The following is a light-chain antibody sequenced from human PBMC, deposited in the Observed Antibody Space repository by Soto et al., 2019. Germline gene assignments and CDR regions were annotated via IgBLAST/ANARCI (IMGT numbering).Light chain of an antibody. CDR1: SSNIGAGYD. J-gene: IGLJ1*01. CDR3: QSYDSSLITYV. Sequence: QAEVTQPPSVSGAPGQRVTISCTGSSSNIGAGYDVHWYQRLPGTAPKLLIYGNTNRPSGVPDRFSGSKSDTSASLVITGLQAEDEADYYCQSYDSSLITYVFGTGTKLTVL. V-gene: IGLV1-40*01. CDR2: GNT.